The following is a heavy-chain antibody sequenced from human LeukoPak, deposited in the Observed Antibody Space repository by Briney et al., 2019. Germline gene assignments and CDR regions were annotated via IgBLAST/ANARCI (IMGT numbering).Heavy chain of an antibody. CDR2: IYYSGST. CDR1: GGSVSSGDYY. V-gene: IGHV4-30-4*08. D-gene: IGHD2-2*01. J-gene: IGHJ1*01. Sequence: PSQTLSLTCTVSGGSVSSGDYYWSWIRQPPGKGLEWIGHIYYSGSTFYNPSLKGRVTISVDMSKNQFSLNLRSVTAADTAVYYCARDCSSASCYNSAEYLQHWGQGTLVTVSS. CDR3: ARDCSSASCYNSAEYLQH.